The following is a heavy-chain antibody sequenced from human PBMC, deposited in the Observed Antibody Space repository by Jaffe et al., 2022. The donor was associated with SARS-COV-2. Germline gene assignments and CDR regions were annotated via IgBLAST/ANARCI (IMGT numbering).Heavy chain of an antibody. CDR1: GFTFDDYA. V-gene: IGHV3-9*01. J-gene: IGHJ4*02. CDR2: ISWNSGSI. CDR3: AKDSTGGAGCSGGSCYSGHYFDY. D-gene: IGHD2-15*01. Sequence: EVQLVESGGGLVQPGRSLRLSCAASGFTFDDYAMHWVRQAPGKGLEWVSGISWNSGSIGYADSVKGRFTISRDNAKNSLYLQMNSLRAEDTALYYCAKDSTGGAGCSGGSCYSGHYFDYWGQGTLVTVSS.